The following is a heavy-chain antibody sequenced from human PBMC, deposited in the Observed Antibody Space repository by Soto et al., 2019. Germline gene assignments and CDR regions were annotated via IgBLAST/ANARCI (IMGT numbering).Heavy chain of an antibody. V-gene: IGHV3-23*01. CDR1: GFPFSSYV. Sequence: EVQLLESGGGLAQRGGSLRLSCAASGFPFSSYVMSWVRQAPGKGLEWVSGISGGGSNTFYADSVKGRFTISRDTSKNTLLLQMNSLGAEDTAVYYCAKDSNKYSSSLRGRYFDYWGQGIGVTVSS. D-gene: IGHD4-4*01. J-gene: IGHJ4*02. CDR2: ISGGGSNT. CDR3: AKDSNKYSSSLRGRYFDY.